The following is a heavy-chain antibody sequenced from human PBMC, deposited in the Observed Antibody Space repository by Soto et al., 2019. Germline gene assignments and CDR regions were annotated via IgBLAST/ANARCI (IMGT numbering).Heavy chain of an antibody. CDR1: GYTFTGYY. Sequence: ASVKVSCKASGYTFTGYYMHWVRQAPGQGLEWMGWINPNSGGTNYAQKFQGWVTMTRDTSISTAYMELSRLRSDDTAVYYCARDGEKVPAAMGYWGQGTLVTVSS. CDR3: ARDGEKVPAAMGY. CDR2: INPNSGGT. V-gene: IGHV1-2*04. J-gene: IGHJ4*02. D-gene: IGHD2-2*01.